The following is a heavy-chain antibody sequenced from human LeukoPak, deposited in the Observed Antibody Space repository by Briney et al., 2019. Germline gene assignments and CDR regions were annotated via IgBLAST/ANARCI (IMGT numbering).Heavy chain of an antibody. V-gene: IGHV3-30*18. CDR1: GFTFSSYG. CDR3: AKDRDGSSGWGARAEYFQH. D-gene: IGHD6-19*01. Sequence: GRSLRLSCAASGFTFSSYGMYWVRQAPGKGLEWVALISNDGSNKYYTDSVKGRFTISRDNSKNTLYLQMNSLRAEDTAVYYCAKDRDGSSGWGARAEYFQHWGQGTLVTVSS. CDR2: ISNDGSNK. J-gene: IGHJ1*01.